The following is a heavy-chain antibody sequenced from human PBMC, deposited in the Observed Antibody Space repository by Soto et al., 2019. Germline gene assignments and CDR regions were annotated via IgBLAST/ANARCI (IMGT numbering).Heavy chain of an antibody. V-gene: IGHV4-39*01. J-gene: IGHJ4*02. CDR3: ARGAVAGTG. D-gene: IGHD6-19*01. Sequence: QLQLQESGPGLVKPSETLSLTCTVSGGSISSSSYYWGWIRQPPGQGLEWIGSIYYSGSTYYNPSLKSRVTISVDTSKNQFSLKLSSVTAADTAVYYCARGAVAGTGWGQGTLVTVSS. CDR1: GGSISSSSYY. CDR2: IYYSGST.